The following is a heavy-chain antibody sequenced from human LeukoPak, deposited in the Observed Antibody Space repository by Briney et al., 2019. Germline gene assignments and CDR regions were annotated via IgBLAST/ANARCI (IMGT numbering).Heavy chain of an antibody. CDR2: IRYDGSNK. CDR1: GFTFSSYG. V-gene: IGHV3-30*02. J-gene: IGHJ4*02. CDR3: ARESVVGSGSYYGDY. Sequence: GGSLRLSCAASGFTFSSYGMHWVRQAPGKGLEWVAFIRYDGSNKYYADSVKGRFTISRDNAKNSLYLQMNSLRAEDTAVYYCARESVVGSGSYYGDYWGQGTLVTVSS. D-gene: IGHD3-10*01.